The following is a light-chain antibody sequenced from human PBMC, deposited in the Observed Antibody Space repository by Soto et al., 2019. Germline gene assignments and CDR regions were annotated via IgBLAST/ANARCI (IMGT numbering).Light chain of an antibody. J-gene: IGKJ3*01. V-gene: IGKV3-20*01. CDR2: SVS. Sequence: EVVLTQSPGTLSLSPGEGATLSCRASQSVRGNSLAWYQQKPGQAPRLLIYSVSSRATGIPDRFSGSGSGTDFTLTISRLEPEDFAVYYWQQYGALPVTFGPGITVDIK. CDR1: QSVRGNS. CDR3: QQYGALPVT.